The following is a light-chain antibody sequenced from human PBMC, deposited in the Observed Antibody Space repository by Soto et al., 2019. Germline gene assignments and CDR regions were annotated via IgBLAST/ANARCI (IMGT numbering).Light chain of an antibody. CDR1: SNDVGGYDY. CDR2: EVN. J-gene: IGLJ3*02. V-gene: IGLV2-14*03. Sequence: QSALTQPASVSGSPGQSITISCSGTSNDVGGYDYVSWYQQHPGKAPKLIIFEVNNRPSGISFRFSGSKSGNTASLTISGLQAGDEADYYCSSFTGTTSLGVFGGGTKLTAL. CDR3: SSFTGTTSLGV.